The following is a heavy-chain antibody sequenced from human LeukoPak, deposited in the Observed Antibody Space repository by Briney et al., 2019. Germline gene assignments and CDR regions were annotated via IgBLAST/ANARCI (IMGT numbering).Heavy chain of an antibody. Sequence: ASVKVSCKASGGTFSSYAISWVRQAPGQGLEWMGRIIPILGIANYAQKFQGRVTITADKSASTAYMELSSLRSEDTAVYYCARNPATSGSYSYWGQGTLVTVSS. CDR2: IIPILGIA. V-gene: IGHV1-69*04. CDR1: GGTFSSYA. D-gene: IGHD1-26*01. CDR3: ARNPATSGSYSY. J-gene: IGHJ4*02.